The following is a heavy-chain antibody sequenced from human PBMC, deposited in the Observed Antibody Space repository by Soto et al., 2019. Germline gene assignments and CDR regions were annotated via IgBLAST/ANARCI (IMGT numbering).Heavy chain of an antibody. D-gene: IGHD6-13*01. Sequence: PSETLSLTCTVSGGSISSYYWSWIRQPPGKGLEWIGYIYYSGSTNYNPSLKSRVTISVDTSKNQFSLKLSSVTAADTAVYYCAREIAAAGTLLNWFDPWGQGTLVTVSS. V-gene: IGHV4-59*01. CDR1: GGSISSYY. CDR2: IYYSGST. J-gene: IGHJ5*02. CDR3: AREIAAAGTLLNWFDP.